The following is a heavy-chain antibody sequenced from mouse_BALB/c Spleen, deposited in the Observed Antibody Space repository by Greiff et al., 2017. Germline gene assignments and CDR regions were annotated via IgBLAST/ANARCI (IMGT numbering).Heavy chain of an antibody. CDR1: GYTFTSYV. V-gene: IGHV1-14*01. Sequence: EVKLVESGPELVKPGASVKMSCKASGYTFTSYVMHWVKQKPGQGLEWIGYINPYNDGTKYNEKFKGKATLTSDKSSSTAYMELSSLTSEDSAVYYCARDSSYGRYWYFDVWGAGTTVTVSS. J-gene: IGHJ1*01. D-gene: IGHD1-1*01. CDR3: ARDSSYGRYWYFDV. CDR2: INPYNDGT.